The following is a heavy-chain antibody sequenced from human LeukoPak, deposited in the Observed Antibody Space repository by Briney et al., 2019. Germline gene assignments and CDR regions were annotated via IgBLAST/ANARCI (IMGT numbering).Heavy chain of an antibody. V-gene: IGHV4-38-2*02. CDR3: ARGLWFGELNFDY. D-gene: IGHD3-10*01. Sequence: PSETLSLTCTVSGYSISSGYYWGWIRQPPGKGLEWIGSIFHSGSTYYNPSLKSRVTISVDTSKNQFSLKLSSVTAADTAVYYCARGLWFGELNFDYWGQGTLVTVSS. J-gene: IGHJ4*02. CDR1: GYSISSGYY. CDR2: IFHSGST.